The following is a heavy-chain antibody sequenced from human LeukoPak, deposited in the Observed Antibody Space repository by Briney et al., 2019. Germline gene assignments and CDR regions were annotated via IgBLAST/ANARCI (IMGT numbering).Heavy chain of an antibody. CDR2: IYYSGST. D-gene: IGHD3-3*01. CDR1: GGSISSYY. V-gene: IGHV4-59*01. J-gene: IGHJ3*02. Sequence: SETLSLTCTVSGGSISSYYWSWIRQPPGKGLEWIGYIYYSGSTNYNPSLKSRVTISVDTSKNQFSLKLSSVTAADTAVYYCARGLGFWSGEDAFDIWGQGTMVTVSS. CDR3: ARGLGFWSGEDAFDI.